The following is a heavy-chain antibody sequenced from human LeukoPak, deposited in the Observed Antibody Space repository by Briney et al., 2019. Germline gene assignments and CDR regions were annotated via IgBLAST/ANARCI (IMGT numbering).Heavy chain of an antibody. CDR3: ARSENSGWYGGYNWFDP. J-gene: IGHJ5*02. Sequence: SETLSLTCTVSGGSISGYYWSWIRQPPGKLLEWIGYVYDTGATNYNPSLKSRFTISIDTSKNQFSLKLSSVTAADTAVYYCARSENSGWYGGYNWFDPWGQGTLVTVSS. V-gene: IGHV4-59*01. CDR1: GGSISGYY. D-gene: IGHD6-19*01. CDR2: VYDTGAT.